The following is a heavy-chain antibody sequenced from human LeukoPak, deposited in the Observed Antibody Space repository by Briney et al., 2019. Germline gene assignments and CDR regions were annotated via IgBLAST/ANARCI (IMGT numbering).Heavy chain of an antibody. J-gene: IGHJ4*02. CDR2: ISSDGVYT. Sequence: AGGSLRLSCLASEFTFNLYSMHWVRQAPGKGLEFVSVISSDGVYTYYAYSVKGRFTISRDNSKNTVYLQMSSLGADDTAVYYCAKVLDYCDGGTCYNSGMDSWGQGTLVTVSS. V-gene: IGHV3-64D*08. CDR1: EFTFNLYS. D-gene: IGHD2-15*01. CDR3: AKVLDYCDGGTCYNSGMDS.